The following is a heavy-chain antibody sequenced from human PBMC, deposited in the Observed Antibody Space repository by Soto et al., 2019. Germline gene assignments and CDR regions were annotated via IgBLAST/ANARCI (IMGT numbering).Heavy chain of an antibody. Sequence: EVQLVESGGGLVQPEGSLRLSCAASGFTFSDHYMDWVRQAPGKGLEWVGRIKNKANSYTTEYAAPVKGRFIISRDDSKIPVSLQTNRLKTDPPSPYHCTRVRMSIIRTSDHWRQGILVTFA. CDR2: IKNKANSYTT. D-gene: IGHD2-15*01. V-gene: IGHV3-72*01. CDR3: TRVRMSIIRTSDH. CDR1: GFTFSDHY. J-gene: IGHJ4*01.